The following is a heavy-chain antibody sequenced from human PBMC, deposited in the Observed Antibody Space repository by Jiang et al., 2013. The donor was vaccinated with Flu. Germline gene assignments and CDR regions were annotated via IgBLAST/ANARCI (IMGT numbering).Heavy chain of an antibody. D-gene: IGHD3-10*01. CDR2: ISWNSGSI. CDR3: VKDTSPDHLVRGVVSTPYYYYGMDV. CDR1: GFTFNAYA. Sequence: VQLVESGGGLVRPGRSLRLSCAASGFTFNAYAMHWVRQAPGKGLEWVSGISWNSGSIGYADSVKGRFTISRDNANNSLYLQMNSLRAEDTAFYYCVKDTSPDHLVRGVVSTPYYYYGMDVWGQGTAVTVSS. V-gene: IGHV3-9*01. J-gene: IGHJ6*02.